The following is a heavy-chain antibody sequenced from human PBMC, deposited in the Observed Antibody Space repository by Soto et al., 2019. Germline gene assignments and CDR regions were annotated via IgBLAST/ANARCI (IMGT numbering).Heavy chain of an antibody. CDR3: ARSAGVTHPFDP. J-gene: IGHJ5*02. V-gene: IGHV4-59*01. CDR1: GGSISSYY. D-gene: IGHD6-25*01. CDR2: IYYSGST. Sequence: SETLSLTCTVSGGSISSYYWSWIRQPPGKGLEWIGYIYYSGSTNYNPSLKSRVTISVDTSKNQFSLKLSSVTAADTAVYYGARSAGVTHPFDPWGQGTLVSVPQ.